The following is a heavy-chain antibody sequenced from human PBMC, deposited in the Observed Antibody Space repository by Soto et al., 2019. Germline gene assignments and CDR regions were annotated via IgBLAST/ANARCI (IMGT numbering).Heavy chain of an antibody. V-gene: IGHV2-5*02. CDR2: IYWDDDK. CDR1: GFSLSTSGVG. D-gene: IGHD3-10*01. Sequence: QITLKESGPTLVKPTQTLTLTCTFSGFSLSTSGVGVGWIRQPPGQALEWLALIYWDDDKRYSPSLKSRLTIXXNTSKNQVVLTMTNMDPVDTSTYYCAHRRGGVFDYWGQGTLVTVSS. J-gene: IGHJ4*02. CDR3: AHRRGGVFDY.